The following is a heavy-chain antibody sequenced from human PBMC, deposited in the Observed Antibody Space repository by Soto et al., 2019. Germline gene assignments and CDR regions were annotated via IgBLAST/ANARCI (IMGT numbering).Heavy chain of an antibody. J-gene: IGHJ6*03. Sequence: SETLSLTCAVYGGSFSGYYWNWIRQAPGKGLEWIGEIDHSGSTKYNPSLKSRVTISVDTSKNQFSLNVSSVTAADTAVYYCARDLGLRSAGDLYYYYLDVWGKGTTVTAP. V-gene: IGHV4-34*01. CDR1: GGSFSGYY. D-gene: IGHD5-12*01. CDR3: ARDLGLRSAGDLYYYYLDV. CDR2: IDHSGST.